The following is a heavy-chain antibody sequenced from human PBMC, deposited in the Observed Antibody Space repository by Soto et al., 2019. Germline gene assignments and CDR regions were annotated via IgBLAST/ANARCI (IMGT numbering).Heavy chain of an antibody. D-gene: IGHD6-6*01. V-gene: IGHV4-39*01. Sequence: SETLSLTCTVSGGSISSSSYYWGWIRQPPGKGLEWIGSIFYSGSTYYNPSLKSRVSISIDTSRNQFSLKLTSVTAADTGVYYCASSSPFHYWGPGILVTV. J-gene: IGHJ4*02. CDR2: IFYSGST. CDR1: GGSISSSSYY. CDR3: ASSSPFHY.